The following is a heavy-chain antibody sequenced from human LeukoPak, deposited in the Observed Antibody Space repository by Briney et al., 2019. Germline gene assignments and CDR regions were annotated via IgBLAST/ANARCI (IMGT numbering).Heavy chain of an antibody. CDR1: GFTFSSYA. V-gene: IGHV3-23*01. Sequence: GGSLRLSCAASGFTFSSYAMSWVRQAPGKGLEWVSAISGSGGSTYYADSVKGRFTISRDDSKNTLYLQMNSLKTEDTGVYYCTTGAAFSGFGFDVWGQGTMVTVSS. J-gene: IGHJ3*01. CDR2: ISGSGGST. D-gene: IGHD5-12*01. CDR3: TTGAAFSGFGFDV.